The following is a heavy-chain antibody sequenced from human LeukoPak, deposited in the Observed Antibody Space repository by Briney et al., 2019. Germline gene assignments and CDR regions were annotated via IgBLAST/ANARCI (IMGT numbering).Heavy chain of an antibody. J-gene: IGHJ4*02. CDR1: GGSISSYY. CDR2: IYYSGST. V-gene: IGHV4-59*01. CDR3: ARDLRSSGYYAFDY. Sequence: SETLSLTCTVSGGSISSYYWSWIRQPPGKGLEWIGYIYYSGSTNYNPSLKSRVTTSVDTSKNQFSLKLSSVTAADTAVYYCARDLRSSGYYAFDYWGQGTLVTVSS. D-gene: IGHD3-22*01.